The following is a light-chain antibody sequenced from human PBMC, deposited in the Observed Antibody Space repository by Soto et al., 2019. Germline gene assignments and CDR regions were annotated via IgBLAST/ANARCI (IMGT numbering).Light chain of an antibody. J-gene: IGKJ2*01. Sequence: DIQMTQSPSSLSASVGDRVTISCRSSENIRNYLIWYRQKPGKAPELLMYVGSTLESGVPSRFSGSGLGTDFTLTIKSLQPEDFDVYYCQQSYIVPYTFGRGTSLDI. V-gene: IGKV1-39*01. CDR3: QQSYIVPYT. CDR2: VGS. CDR1: ENIRNY.